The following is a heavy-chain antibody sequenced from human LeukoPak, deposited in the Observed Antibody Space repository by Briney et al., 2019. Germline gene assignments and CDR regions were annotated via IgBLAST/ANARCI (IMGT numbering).Heavy chain of an antibody. CDR2: INPNSGGT. D-gene: IGHD1-26*01. CDR1: GYTFTGYY. V-gene: IGHV1-2*02. Sequence: ASVKVSCKASGYTFTGYYMHWVRQAPGQGLEWMGWINPNSGGTNYAQKFQGRVTMTRDTSISTAYMELSRLRSDDTAVYYCAKSGSQMLLPWNWYFDLWGSGTLVTVSS. J-gene: IGHJ2*01. CDR3: AKSGSQMLLPWNWYFDL.